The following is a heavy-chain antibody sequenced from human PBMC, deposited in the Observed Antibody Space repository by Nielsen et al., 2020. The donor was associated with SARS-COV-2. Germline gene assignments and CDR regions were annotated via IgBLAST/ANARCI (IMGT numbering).Heavy chain of an antibody. Sequence: GGSLRLSCAASGFPFSDFYMTWIRQAPGKGLQWISYISSSSCYTDYADSVKGRFTISRDNAKDSVYLQMNSLGVDDTAVYYCARGGGYCRGGTCPNWFDPWGQGTLVTVSS. CDR1: GFPFSDFY. CDR2: ISSSSCYT. V-gene: IGHV3-11*05. D-gene: IGHD2-15*01. CDR3: ARGGGYCRGGTCPNWFDP. J-gene: IGHJ5*02.